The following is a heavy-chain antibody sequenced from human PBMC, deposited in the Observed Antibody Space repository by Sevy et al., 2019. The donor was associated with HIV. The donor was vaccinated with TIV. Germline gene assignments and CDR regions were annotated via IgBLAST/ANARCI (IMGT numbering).Heavy chain of an antibody. Sequence: GGSLRLSCAASGFTFSSYSMNWVRQAPAKGLEWVSSISSSSSYIYYADSVKGRFTISRDNAKNSLYLQMNSLRAEDTAVYYCARDRADIVVVPAAMYGSYYYYGMDVWGQGTTVTVSS. CDR3: ARDRADIVVVPAAMYGSYYYYGMDV. V-gene: IGHV3-21*01. CDR1: GFTFSSYS. D-gene: IGHD2-2*01. CDR2: ISSSSSYI. J-gene: IGHJ6*02.